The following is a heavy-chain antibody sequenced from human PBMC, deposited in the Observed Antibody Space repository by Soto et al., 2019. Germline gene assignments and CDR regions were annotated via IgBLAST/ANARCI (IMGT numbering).Heavy chain of an antibody. J-gene: IGHJ5*02. Sequence: PGESLKISCQGSGYSFTTHWIGWVRQMPGKGLEWMGIIYPGDSDIRYSPSFQGQVTVSVDKSINTAYLQWSSLKASDTAMYYCARSTGSSSWYEYNWFDPWGQGTLVTAPQ. V-gene: IGHV5-51*01. CDR3: ARSTGSSSWYEYNWFDP. D-gene: IGHD6-13*01. CDR1: GYSFTTHW. CDR2: IYPGDSDI.